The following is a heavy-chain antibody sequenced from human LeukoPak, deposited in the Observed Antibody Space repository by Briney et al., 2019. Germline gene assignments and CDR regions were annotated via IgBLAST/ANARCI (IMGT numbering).Heavy chain of an antibody. CDR1: GFTFSSYS. CDR3: AAVIAAAGIFDY. Sequence: GGSLRLSCAASGFTFSSYSMNWVRQAPGKGPEWVSSISSSSSYIYYADSVKGRFTISRDNAKNSLYLQMNSLRAEDTAVYYCAAVIAAAGIFDYWGQGTLVTVSS. J-gene: IGHJ4*02. V-gene: IGHV3-21*01. D-gene: IGHD6-13*01. CDR2: ISSSSSYI.